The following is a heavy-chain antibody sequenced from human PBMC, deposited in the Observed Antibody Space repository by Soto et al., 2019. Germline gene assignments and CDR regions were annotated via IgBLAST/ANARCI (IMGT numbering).Heavy chain of an antibody. V-gene: IGHV4-34*01. CDR3: ARGMYYDFWSGTRGWFDP. CDR1: GGSFSGYY. Sequence: QVQLQQWGAGLLKPSETLSLTCAVYGGSFSGYYWSWIRQPPGKGLEWLGEINHSGSTNYNPSLKSRVTISVDTSKNQFSLKLSSVTAADTAVYYCARGMYYDFWSGTRGWFDPWGQGTLVTVSS. J-gene: IGHJ5*02. D-gene: IGHD3-3*01. CDR2: INHSGST.